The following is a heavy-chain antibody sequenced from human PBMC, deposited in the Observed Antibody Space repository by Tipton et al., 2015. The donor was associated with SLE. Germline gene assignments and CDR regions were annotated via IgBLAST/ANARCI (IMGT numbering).Heavy chain of an antibody. CDR2: FYYSGST. D-gene: IGHD1-7*01. CDR3: ARAEYNWNYVLWFDP. J-gene: IGHJ5*02. V-gene: IGHV4-59*01. Sequence: TLSLTCTVSGGSISSYYWSWIRQPPGKGLEWIGYFYYSGSTNYNPSLKSRVTISVDTSKNQFSLKLSSVTAADTAVYYCARAEYNWNYVLWFDPWGQGTLVTVSS. CDR1: GGSISSYY.